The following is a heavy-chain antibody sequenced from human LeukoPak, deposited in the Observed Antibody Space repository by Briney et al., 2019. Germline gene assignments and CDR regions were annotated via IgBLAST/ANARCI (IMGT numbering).Heavy chain of an antibody. CDR1: GGSISSGSYY. CDR3: ARDSRRWLQPDY. J-gene: IGHJ4*02. V-gene: IGHV4-61*02. D-gene: IGHD5-24*01. CDR2: IYTSGST. Sequence: SETLSLTCTVSGGSISSGSYYWSWIRQPAGKGLEWIGRIYTSGSTNYNPSLKSRVTISVDTSKNQFSLKLSSVTAADTAVYYCARDSRRWLQPDYWGQGTLVTVSS.